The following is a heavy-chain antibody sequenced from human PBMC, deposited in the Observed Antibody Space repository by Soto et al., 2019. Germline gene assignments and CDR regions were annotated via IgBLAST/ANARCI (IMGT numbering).Heavy chain of an antibody. D-gene: IGHD5-12*01. CDR1: GGSVTSGSYY. CDR3: ARDGDGYNN. Sequence: PSETLSLTCSVSGGSVTSGSYYSSWIRQPPGQGLEWIGYIYSSGGTSYNPSLKSRVTISVDTSKNQFSLKLTSVTAADTAVYYCARDGDGYNNWGQGTLVTVS. CDR2: IYSSGGT. J-gene: IGHJ4*02. V-gene: IGHV4-61*01.